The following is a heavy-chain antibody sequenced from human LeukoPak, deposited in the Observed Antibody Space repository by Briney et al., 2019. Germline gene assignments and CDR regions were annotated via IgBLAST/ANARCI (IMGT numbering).Heavy chain of an antibody. V-gene: IGHV3-21*01. D-gene: IGHD6-13*01. CDR1: GFTFSNYN. J-gene: IGHJ4*02. Sequence: PGGSPRLSCAASGFTFSNYNMDWVRQAPGKGLEWVSSISDSGSNVYYTDSVKGRFTISRDNAKNTLYLQMNTLRVEDTAVYYCARGSWSAADTNIDYRGQGTLVTVSS. CDR3: ARGSWSAADTNIDY. CDR2: ISDSGSNV.